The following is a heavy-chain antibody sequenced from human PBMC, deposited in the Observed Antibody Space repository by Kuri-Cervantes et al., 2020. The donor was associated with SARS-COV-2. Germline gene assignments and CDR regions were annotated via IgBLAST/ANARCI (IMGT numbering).Heavy chain of an antibody. CDR2: ISYDGSNK. J-gene: IGHJ4*02. CDR3: ARDRGATGHDY. D-gene: IGHD1-26*01. V-gene: IGHV3-30*04. CDR1: GFTFSSYA. Sequence: GESLKISCAASGFTFSSYAMHWVRQAPGKGLEWVAVISYDGSNKYYADSVKGQFTISRDNSKNTLYLQMNSLRAEDTAVYYCARDRGATGHDYWGQGTLVTVSS.